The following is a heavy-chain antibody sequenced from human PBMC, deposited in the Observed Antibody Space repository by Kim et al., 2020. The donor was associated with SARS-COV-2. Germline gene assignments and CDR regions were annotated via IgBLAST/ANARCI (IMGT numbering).Heavy chain of an antibody. CDR1: GFNFNDYW. CDR2: IWQDGSDK. V-gene: IGHV3-7*03. Sequence: GGSLRLSCAASGFNFNDYWMTWVRQAPGKWLEWVGNIWQDGSDKYYGDPVKGRFTISRDNTKKSVYLHMNSLRAEDTAVYYCAKKGGELVVASDYFHFWG. D-gene: IGHD2-2*01. J-gene: IGHJ4*01. CDR3: AKKGGELVVASDYFHF.